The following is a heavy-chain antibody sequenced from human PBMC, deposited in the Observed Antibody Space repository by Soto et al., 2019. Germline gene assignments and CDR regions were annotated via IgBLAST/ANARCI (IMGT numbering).Heavy chain of an antibody. V-gene: IGHV1-46*01. CDR2: INPSGGGT. J-gene: IGHJ4*02. D-gene: IGHD6-6*01. CDR1: GYTFTSYY. CDR3: ARGRNIAARPLDY. Sequence: QVQLVQSGAEVRKPGASVKVSCKASGYTFTSYYMHWVRQAPGQGLEWMGIINPSGGGTSYAQKFQGRVTMTRDTSTSILYMELSSLRSDDTAVYYCARGRNIAARPLDYWGQGTLVTVSS.